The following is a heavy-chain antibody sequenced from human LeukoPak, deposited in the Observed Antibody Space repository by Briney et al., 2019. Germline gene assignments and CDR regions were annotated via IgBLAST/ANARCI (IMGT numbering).Heavy chain of an antibody. D-gene: IGHD3-10*01. Sequence: GASVKVSCKVSGYNLSELSIHWVRQAPGKGLEWMGGFDPEDGETIYAQKFQGRVTMTEDTSTDTAYMELSSLRSEDTAVYYCATAIQGGKSITMDYWGQGTLVTVSS. V-gene: IGHV1-24*01. CDR1: GYNLSELS. CDR3: ATAIQGGKSITMDY. J-gene: IGHJ4*02. CDR2: FDPEDGET.